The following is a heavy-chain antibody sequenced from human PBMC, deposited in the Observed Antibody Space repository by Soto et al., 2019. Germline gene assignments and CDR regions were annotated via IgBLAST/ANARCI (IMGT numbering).Heavy chain of an antibody. Sequence: EVQLLESGGGLVQPGGSLRLSCAGSGFNFSSFAMTWVRQAPGKGLEWVSTINGSGGSRFYAASVKGRFTLTRDNSKDTVYLQMNSLRVEDTAFYYCAKDRQYPRDYFHYWGQGTLVTVSS. D-gene: IGHD4-4*01. CDR3: AKDRQYPRDYFHY. V-gene: IGHV3-23*01. CDR1: GFNFSSFA. J-gene: IGHJ4*02. CDR2: INGSGGSR.